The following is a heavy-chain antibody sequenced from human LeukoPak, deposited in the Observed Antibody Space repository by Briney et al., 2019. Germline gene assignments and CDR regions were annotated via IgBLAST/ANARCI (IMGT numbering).Heavy chain of an antibody. V-gene: IGHV3-30*03. CDR3: ARDWGRGDSKYLDF. CDR1: GFTFNNYG. CDR2: ISNDGSKK. D-gene: IGHD2-21*02. Sequence: GGTLRLSCAASGFTFNNYGMHWVRQAPGKGLECVALISNDGSKKYYAGSAKGRFTISRDNSRNTVFLEMNSLRGDDTAVYFCARDWGRGDSKYLDFWGQGILVTVSS. J-gene: IGHJ4*02.